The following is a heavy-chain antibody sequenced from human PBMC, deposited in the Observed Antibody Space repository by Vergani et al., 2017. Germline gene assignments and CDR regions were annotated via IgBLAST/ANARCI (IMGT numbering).Heavy chain of an antibody. CDR3: ARHECCSRHIVVVTAIPY. J-gene: IGHJ4*02. CDR2: IYYSGST. Sequence: QVQLQESGPGLVKPSETLSLTCTVSGGSISSSSYYWGWIRQPPGKGLEWIGSIYYSGSTYYNPSLKSRVTISVDTSKNQFSLKLSSVTAADTAVYYCARHECCSRHIVVVTAIPYWGQGTLVTVSS. V-gene: IGHV4-39*01. D-gene: IGHD2-21*02. CDR1: GGSISSSSYY.